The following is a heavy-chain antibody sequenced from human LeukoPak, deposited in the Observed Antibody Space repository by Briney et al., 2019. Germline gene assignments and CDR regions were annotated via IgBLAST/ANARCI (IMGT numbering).Heavy chain of an antibody. D-gene: IGHD4-23*01. V-gene: IGHV3-30*03. Sequence: GRSLRLSCAASGFTFSSYGMHWVRQAPGTGLEWVAVISYDGSNKYYADSVKGRFTISRDNSKNTLYLQMNSLRAEDTAVYYCAAFGNADYWGQGTLVTVSS. CDR1: GFTFSSYG. CDR3: AAFGNADY. CDR2: ISYDGSNK. J-gene: IGHJ4*02.